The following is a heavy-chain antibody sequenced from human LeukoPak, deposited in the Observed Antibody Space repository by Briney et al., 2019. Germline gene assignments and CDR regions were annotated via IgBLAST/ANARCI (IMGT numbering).Heavy chain of an antibody. Sequence: SETLSLTCTVSGGSISSSTYYWGWIRQPPGKGLEWIGSIYYSGTTYYNPSLKSRVTISVDTSKNQFSLKLSSVTAADTAVYYCARQSGYCSGGSCYRTPHFDYWGQGTLVTVSS. CDR3: ARQSGYCSGGSCYRTPHFDY. CDR2: IYYSGTT. V-gene: IGHV4-39*01. CDR1: GGSISSSTYY. J-gene: IGHJ4*02. D-gene: IGHD2-15*01.